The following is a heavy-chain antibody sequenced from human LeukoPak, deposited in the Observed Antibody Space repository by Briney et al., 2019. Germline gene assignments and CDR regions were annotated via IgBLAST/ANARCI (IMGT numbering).Heavy chain of an antibody. CDR3: ARGDYVWGSYRPFDY. Sequence: PGGSLRLSCVVSGLTFRSYWMSWVRQAPGKGLEWVANIKEDGSEKYYVDSVKGRFTISRDNAKNSLYLQMNSLRAEDTAVYYCARGDYVWGSYRPFDYWGQGTLVTVSS. J-gene: IGHJ4*02. D-gene: IGHD3-16*02. CDR2: IKEDGSEK. CDR1: GLTFRSYW. V-gene: IGHV3-7*01.